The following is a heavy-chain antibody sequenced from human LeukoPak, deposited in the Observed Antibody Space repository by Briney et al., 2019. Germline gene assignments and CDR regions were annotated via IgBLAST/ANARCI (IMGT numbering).Heavy chain of an antibody. CDR1: GGSFSGYY. CDR2: INHSGST. D-gene: IGHD6-19*01. Sequence: SETLSLTCAVYGGSFSGYYWSWIRQPPGKGLEWIGEINHSGSTNYNPSLKSRVTISVDTSKNQFSLKLSSVTAADTAVYYCARRPGIAVAGTWPNDYWGQGTLVTVSS. J-gene: IGHJ4*02. V-gene: IGHV4-34*01. CDR3: ARRPGIAVAGTWPNDY.